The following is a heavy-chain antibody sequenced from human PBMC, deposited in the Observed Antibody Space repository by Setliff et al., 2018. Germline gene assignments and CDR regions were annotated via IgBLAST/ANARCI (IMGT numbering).Heavy chain of an antibody. CDR3: AKGGTFRYFDF. CDR2: VYYSGTA. CDR1: DSSLSTYY. D-gene: IGHD5-12*01. J-gene: IGHJ4*02. Sequence: PSETLSLTCTVSDSSLSTYYWSWIRQPPGKGLEFIGYVYYSGTANYSPSLRSRLTISVDTSKNQFSLKLRSVTAADTAVYYCAKGGTFRYFDFWGQGAPVTVS. V-gene: IGHV4-59*01.